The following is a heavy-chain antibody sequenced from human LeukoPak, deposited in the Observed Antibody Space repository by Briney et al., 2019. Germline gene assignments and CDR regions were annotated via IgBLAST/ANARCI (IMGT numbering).Heavy chain of an antibody. Sequence: SETLSLTCTVSGGPISSYYWSWIRQPPGKGVEWIGYFYYSGSTNYNPSLKSRVTISVETSKNQFSLKLSSVTAADTAVYYCARGDFWSSYGMDVWGQGTTVTLSS. CDR1: GGPISSYY. CDR2: FYYSGST. CDR3: ARGDFWSSYGMDV. J-gene: IGHJ6*02. D-gene: IGHD3-3*01. V-gene: IGHV4-59*13.